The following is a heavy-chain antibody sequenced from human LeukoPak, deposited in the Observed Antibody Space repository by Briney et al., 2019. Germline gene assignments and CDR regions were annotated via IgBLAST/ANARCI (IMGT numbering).Heavy chain of an antibody. CDR3: ARGGYSGYDRNWFDP. CDR2: IYDSGST. V-gene: IGHV4-4*02. J-gene: IGHJ5*02. D-gene: IGHD5-12*01. Sequence: PSETLSLTCAVSGASISSSNWWSWVRQPPGKGLEWIGEIYDSGSTNYNPSLKSRVTISVDKSKNQFYLRLSSVTAADTAVYYCARGGYSGYDRNWFDPWGQGTLVTVSS. CDR1: GASISSSNW.